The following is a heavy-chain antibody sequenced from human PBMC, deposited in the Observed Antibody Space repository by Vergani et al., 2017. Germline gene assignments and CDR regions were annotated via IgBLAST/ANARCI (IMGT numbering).Heavy chain of an antibody. D-gene: IGHD5-18*01. V-gene: IGHV4-34*01. Sequence: QVQLQQWGAGLLTPSETLSLTCAVYGGSFSGYYWSWIRQPPGKGLEWIGEINHSGSTNYNPSLKSRVTISVDTSKNQFSLKLSSVTAADTAVYYCARVLGYSYGWSYYYYGMDVWGQGTTVTVSS. J-gene: IGHJ6*02. CDR2: INHSGST. CDR1: GGSFSGYY. CDR3: ARVLGYSYGWSYYYYGMDV.